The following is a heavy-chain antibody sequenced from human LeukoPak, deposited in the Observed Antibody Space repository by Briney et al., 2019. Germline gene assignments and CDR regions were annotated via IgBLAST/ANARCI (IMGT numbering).Heavy chain of an antibody. V-gene: IGHV3-23*01. CDR1: GFTCSSYA. J-gene: IGHJ4*02. Sequence: GESLRLXCAASGFTCSSYAMSWVRRAPGKGLESVSAISGSGGSTYYADSVKGRFTISRDNSKNTLYLQMNSLRAEDTAVYYCAKDLAPYNRCSGGSCYSPYYWGQGTLVTVSS. CDR3: AKDLAPYNRCSGGSCYSPYY. CDR2: ISGSGGST. D-gene: IGHD2-15*01.